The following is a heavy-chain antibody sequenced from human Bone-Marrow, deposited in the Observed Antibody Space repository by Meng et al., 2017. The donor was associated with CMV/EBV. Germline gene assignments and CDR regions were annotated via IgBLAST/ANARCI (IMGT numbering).Heavy chain of an antibody. J-gene: IGHJ6*02. CDR3: ARDSQIVVVPAANVAADYYGMDV. CDR1: GFTFSDYY. CDR2: ISSSGSTI. Sequence: GESLKISCAASGFTFSDYYMSWIRQAPGKGLEWVSYISSSGSTIYYADSVKGRFTISRDNAKNSQYLQMNSLRAEDTAVYYCARDSQIVVVPAANVAADYYGMDVWGQGTTVTVSS. D-gene: IGHD2-2*01. V-gene: IGHV3-11*01.